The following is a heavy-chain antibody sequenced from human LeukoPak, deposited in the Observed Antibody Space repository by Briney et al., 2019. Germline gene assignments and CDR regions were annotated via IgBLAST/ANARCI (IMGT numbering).Heavy chain of an antibody. J-gene: IGHJ5*02. V-gene: IGHV4-38-2*01. CDR1: GFTFSSYA. CDR2: IYYSGST. Sequence: GSLRLSCAASGFTFSSYAMSWVRQAPGKGLEWIGTIYYSGSTYYNPSLESRVTISVDTSKNQISLKLSSVTAADTAVYDCARQDKSITIFGVVIGGFDPWGQGTLVTVSS. CDR3: ARQDKSITIFGVVIGGFDP. D-gene: IGHD3-3*01.